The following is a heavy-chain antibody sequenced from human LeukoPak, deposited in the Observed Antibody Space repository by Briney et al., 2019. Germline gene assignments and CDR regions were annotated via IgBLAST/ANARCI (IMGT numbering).Heavy chain of an antibody. CDR2: ISWDGGST. V-gene: IGHV3-43D*04. CDR1: GFTFDDYA. CDR3: AKDKEYSGFGPILSGYYYGMDV. D-gene: IGHD5-12*01. Sequence: GGSLRLSCAASGFTFDDYAMHWVRQAPGKALEWLSLISWDGGSTYYADSVKGRFTISRDNSRHTLYLQMNSLGAEDTALYYCAKDKEYSGFGPILSGYYYGMDVWGKGTTVTVSS. J-gene: IGHJ6*04.